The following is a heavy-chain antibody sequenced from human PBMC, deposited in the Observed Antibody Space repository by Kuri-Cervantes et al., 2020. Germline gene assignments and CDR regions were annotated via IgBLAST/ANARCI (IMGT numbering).Heavy chain of an antibody. CDR3: ARDRGSGWPGTTAY. J-gene: IGHJ4*02. Sequence: GGSLRLSCAASGFTFSSYGMHWVRQAPGKGLEWVAVIWYDGGNKYYADSVKGRFTISRDNSKNTLYLQMNSLRAEDTAVYYCARDRGSGWPGTTAYWGQGTLVT. CDR2: IWYDGGNK. V-gene: IGHV3-33*01. CDR1: GFTFSSYG. D-gene: IGHD6-19*01.